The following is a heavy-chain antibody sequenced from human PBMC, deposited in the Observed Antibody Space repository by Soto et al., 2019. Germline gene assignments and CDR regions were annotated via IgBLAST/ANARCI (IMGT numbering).Heavy chain of an antibody. J-gene: IGHJ4*02. CDR3: AKDMFRYCSGGSCYNFDY. CDR1: GFTFDDYA. V-gene: IGHV3-9*01. Sequence: DVQLVESGGGLVQPGRSLRLSCAASGFTFDDYAMHWVRQAPGKGLEWVSGISWNSGSIGYADSVKGRFTISRDNAKNSLYLQMNSLRAEDTALYYCAKDMFRYCSGGSCYNFDYWGQGTLVTVSS. CDR2: ISWNSGSI. D-gene: IGHD2-15*01.